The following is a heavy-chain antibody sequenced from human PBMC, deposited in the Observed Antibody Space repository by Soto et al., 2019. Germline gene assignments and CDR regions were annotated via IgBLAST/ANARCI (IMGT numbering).Heavy chain of an antibody. V-gene: IGHV3-23*01. Sequence: EAQLLESGGGLVQPGGSLRLSCAASGISLSNYAMNWVRQAPGKGLEWVSSISGGDTYYADSVSGRFTISRDKSQNTLYLQMNSLRDEDTAIYFCARCSLRRSGWCNWFDPWGQGILVLVSS. J-gene: IGHJ5*02. CDR3: ARCSLRRSGWCNWFDP. CDR1: GISLSNYA. D-gene: IGHD6-19*01. CDR2: ISGGDT.